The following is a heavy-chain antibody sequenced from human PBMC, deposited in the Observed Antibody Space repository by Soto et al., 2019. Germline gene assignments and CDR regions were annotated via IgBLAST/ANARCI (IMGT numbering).Heavy chain of an antibody. Sequence: EVQLVESWGGLVQPGGSLRLSCEASGFTFSSYKMNWVRQVPGQGLEWVSTVRSDTDGTYYADSVRGRFTISRDNGKKLLYLQMNSLRAEDTAVYYCARDRGGGGWPCFDYWGQGALVTVSS. CDR1: GFTFSSYK. CDR2: VRSDTDGT. D-gene: IGHD6-19*01. V-gene: IGHV3-48*01. CDR3: ARDRGGGGWPCFDY. J-gene: IGHJ4*02.